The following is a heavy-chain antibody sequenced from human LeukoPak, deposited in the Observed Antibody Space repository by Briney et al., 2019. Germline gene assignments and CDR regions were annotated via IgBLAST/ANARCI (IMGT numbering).Heavy chain of an antibody. J-gene: IGHJ4*02. D-gene: IGHD3-22*01. V-gene: IGHV7-4-1*02. Sequence: ASVKVSCKASGYTFTGYYMHWVRQAPGQGLEWMGWINTNTGNPTYAQGFTGRFVFSLDTSVSTAYLQISSLKAEDTAVYYCARGVYDSSGYYYESGYWGQGTLVTVSS. CDR2: INTNTGNP. CDR3: ARGVYDSSGYYYESGY. CDR1: GYTFTGYY.